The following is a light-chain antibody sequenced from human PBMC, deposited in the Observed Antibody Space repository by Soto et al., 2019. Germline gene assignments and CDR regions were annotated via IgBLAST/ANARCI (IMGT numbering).Light chain of an antibody. CDR2: QES. J-gene: IGLJ2*01. Sequence: SYELTQPPSVSVSPGQTARITCSGDKLGDKYACWYPQKPGQSPVLVIYQESKRPSGIPERFSGSNSGNTATLTISGTQARDEADYYCQAWDSSTVVFGGGTKVTVL. CDR3: QAWDSSTVV. V-gene: IGLV3-1*01. CDR1: KLGDKY.